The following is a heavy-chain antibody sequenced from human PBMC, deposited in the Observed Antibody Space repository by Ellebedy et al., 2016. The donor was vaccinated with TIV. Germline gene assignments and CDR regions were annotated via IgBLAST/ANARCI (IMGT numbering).Heavy chain of an antibody. V-gene: IGHV4-38-2*02. CDR3: AKAPSLRYFDWLHDS. CDR2: IYHSGSS. Sequence: SETLSLXXTVSGFSISSGYYWGWIRQSPGKGLEWIATIYHSGSSYYNPSLKRRVSMSADTSKNQFSLMLRSVTAADTAVYYCAKAPSLRYFDWLHDSWGQGTLVTVSS. J-gene: IGHJ4*02. D-gene: IGHD3-9*01. CDR1: GFSISSGYY.